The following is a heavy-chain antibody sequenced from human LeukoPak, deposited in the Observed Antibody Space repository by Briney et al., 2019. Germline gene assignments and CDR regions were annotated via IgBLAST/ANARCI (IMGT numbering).Heavy chain of an antibody. CDR1: GGSITTTKYC. CDR3: ARHVVAAAGRGGNYFGY. CDR2: MYYSGST. D-gene: IGHD6-13*01. V-gene: IGHV4-39*01. Sequence: SETLSLTCTVSGGSITTTKYCWGWIRQPPGKGLEWFGSMYYSGSTYYNPSLKNRVTISADTSKNQFSLKLTSVTAADTALYYCARHVVAAAGRGGNYFGYWGQGTLVTVSS. J-gene: IGHJ4*02.